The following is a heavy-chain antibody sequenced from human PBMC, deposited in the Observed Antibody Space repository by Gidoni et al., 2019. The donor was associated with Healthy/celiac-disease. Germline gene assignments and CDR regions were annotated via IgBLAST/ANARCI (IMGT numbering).Heavy chain of an antibody. Sequence: EVQLVESGGGLVKPGGSLRLSCAASGFTFSNAWMSWVRQAPGKGLEWVGRIKSKTDGGTTDYAAPVKGRFTISRDDSKTTLYLQMNSLKTEDTAVYYCTTKVREDGYNWDYYYGMDVWGQGTTVTVSS. J-gene: IGHJ6*02. CDR1: GFTFSNAW. CDR2: IKSKTDGGTT. D-gene: IGHD5-12*01. CDR3: TTKVREDGYNWDYYYGMDV. V-gene: IGHV3-15*01.